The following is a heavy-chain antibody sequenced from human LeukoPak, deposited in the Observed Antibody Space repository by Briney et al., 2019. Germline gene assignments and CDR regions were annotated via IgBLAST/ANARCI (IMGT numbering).Heavy chain of an antibody. J-gene: IGHJ6*03. D-gene: IGHD3-22*01. Sequence: PSETLSLTCAVYGGSFSGYYWSWIRQPPGKGLEWIGEINHSGSNKYNPPLKRRVAISVDTSKNQFSLKLSSMTAADTAVYYCARGVRYYYDSSGYYYHYYYYYMDVWGKGTTVTVSS. CDR1: GGSFSGYY. CDR2: INHSGSN. CDR3: ARGVRYYYDSSGYYYHYYYYYMDV. V-gene: IGHV4-34*01.